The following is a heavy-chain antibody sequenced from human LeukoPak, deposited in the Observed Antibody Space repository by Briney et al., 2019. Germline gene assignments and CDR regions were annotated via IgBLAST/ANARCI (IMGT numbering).Heavy chain of an antibody. J-gene: IGHJ4*02. CDR3: ATDRGWRTSGYYLYYFEY. CDR1: GFIFTNYF. V-gene: IGHV3-7*01. CDR2: IKHDGSEK. D-gene: IGHD3-3*01. Sequence: GGSLRLSCAASGFIFTNYFMSWARQAPGKGLEWVASIKHDGSEKYYVDSVRGRFTISRDNTMNSLYLQMSSLRAEDTAVYYCATDRGWRTSGYYLYYFEYWGQGTLVTYSS.